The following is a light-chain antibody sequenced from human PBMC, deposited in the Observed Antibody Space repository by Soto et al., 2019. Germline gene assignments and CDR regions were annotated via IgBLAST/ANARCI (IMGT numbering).Light chain of an antibody. CDR3: CSYAGSYTFYV. CDR2: DVS. J-gene: IGLJ1*01. V-gene: IGLV2-11*01. CDR1: SSDVGVYNY. Sequence: QSALTQPRSVSGSPGQSVTISCTGTSSDVGVYNYVSWYQHHPGKAPKLMIYDVSERPSGVPDRFSGSKSGNTASLTISGLQAEDEADYYCCSYAGSYTFYVFGTGTKLTVL.